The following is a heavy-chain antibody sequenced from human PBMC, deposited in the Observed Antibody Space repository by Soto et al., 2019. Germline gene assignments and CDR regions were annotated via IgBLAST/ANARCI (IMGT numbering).Heavy chain of an antibody. CDR3: ARSHVWSGPIGGMDV. D-gene: IGHD3-3*02. Sequence: ASVKVSCKASGYTFTSYYMHWVRPAPGQGLEWMGITNPSGGSTSYAQKFEGRVTMTRDTSTSTVYMELSSLRSEDTAVYYCARSHVWSGPIGGMDVWGQGTTVTVSS. J-gene: IGHJ6*02. V-gene: IGHV1-46*01. CDR1: GYTFTSYY. CDR2: TNPSGGST.